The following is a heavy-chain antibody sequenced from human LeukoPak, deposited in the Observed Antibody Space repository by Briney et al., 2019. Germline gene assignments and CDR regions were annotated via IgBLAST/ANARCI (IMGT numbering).Heavy chain of an antibody. CDR3: ARMTNYYDILTGVYYYHGMDV. D-gene: IGHD3-9*01. CDR2: INTSGST. V-gene: IGHV4-4*07. CDR1: GGSISSYY. J-gene: IGHJ6*02. Sequence: SETLSLTCTVSGGSISSYYWSWIRQPAGKGLEWIGRINTSGSTSYNPALESRVTMSVDTSKNQFSLMLSSVTAADTAVYYCARMTNYYDILTGVYYYHGMDVWGQGITVTVSS.